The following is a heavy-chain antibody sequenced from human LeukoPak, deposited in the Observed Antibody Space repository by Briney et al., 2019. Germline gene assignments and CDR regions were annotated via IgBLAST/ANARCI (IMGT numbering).Heavy chain of an antibody. Sequence: PSETLSLTCTVSGGSISSGGYYWSWIRQHPGKGLEWIGYIYYSGSTYYNPSLKSRVTISVDTSKNQFSLKLSSATAADTAVYYCAADYYDMPNWFDPWGQGTLVTVSS. CDR1: GGSISSGGYY. D-gene: IGHD3-9*01. V-gene: IGHV4-31*03. CDR2: IYYSGST. J-gene: IGHJ5*02. CDR3: AADYYDMPNWFDP.